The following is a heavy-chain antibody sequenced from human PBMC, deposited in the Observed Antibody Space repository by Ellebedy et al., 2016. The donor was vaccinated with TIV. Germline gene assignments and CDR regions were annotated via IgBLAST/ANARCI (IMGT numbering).Heavy chain of an antibody. Sequence: ASVKVSCKASGGTFSSYAISWVRQAPGQGLEWMGGIIPIFGTANYAQKFQGRVTMTEDTSTDTAYMELSSLRSEDTAVYYCATLSGYSGSYFLDYWGQGTLVTVSS. D-gene: IGHD1-26*01. CDR2: IIPIFGTA. V-gene: IGHV1-69*06. CDR3: ATLSGYSGSYFLDY. CDR1: GGTFSSYA. J-gene: IGHJ4*02.